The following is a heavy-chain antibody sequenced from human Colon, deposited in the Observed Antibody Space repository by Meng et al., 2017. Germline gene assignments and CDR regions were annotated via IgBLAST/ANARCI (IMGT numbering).Heavy chain of an antibody. J-gene: IGHJ4*02. Sequence: QVQLQESGPRLVKPSQTLSLTCTVSGDSVSSNSYYWTWIRQHPGTGLEWIGYIYSGGISHYNPSLKSRITMSIDTSKNQFSLQLTSVTAADTAIHYCARDPLAVGPTDRGLDSWGQGTLVTVSS. CDR3: ARDPLAVGPTDRGLDS. D-gene: IGHD1-26*01. CDR1: GDSVSSNSYY. V-gene: IGHV4-31*03. CDR2: IYSGGIS.